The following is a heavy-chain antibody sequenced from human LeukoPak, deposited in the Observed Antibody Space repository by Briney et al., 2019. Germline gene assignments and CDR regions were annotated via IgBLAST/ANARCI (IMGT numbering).Heavy chain of an antibody. Sequence: PGGSLRLSCAASGFTFNTYSMSWVRQAPGKGLEWVSSISSSSSYIYYADSVKGRFTISRDNAKNSLYLQMNSLRAEDTAVYYCARDAFLPGFLTGYYSLGAVDPWGQGTLVTVSS. CDR3: ARDAFLPGFLTGYYSLGAVDP. CDR1: GFTFNTYS. D-gene: IGHD3-9*01. J-gene: IGHJ5*02. V-gene: IGHV3-21*01. CDR2: ISSSSSYI.